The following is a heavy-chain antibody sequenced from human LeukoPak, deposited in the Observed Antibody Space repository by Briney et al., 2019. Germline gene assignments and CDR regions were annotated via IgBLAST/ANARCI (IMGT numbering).Heavy chain of an antibody. CDR3: ARVGKNGWDFDH. CDR1: EFSFSAYW. CDR2: INEDGRLK. V-gene: IGHV3-7*01. D-gene: IGHD6-19*01. J-gene: IGHJ4*02. Sequence: PGESLRLSCAASEFSFSAYWMTWVRQAPGKGLEWVAIINEDGRLKKYVDSVKDRFFISRDNTKSSLHLQLTSLRADDTAVYYCARVGKNGWDFDHWGQGTLVTVSS.